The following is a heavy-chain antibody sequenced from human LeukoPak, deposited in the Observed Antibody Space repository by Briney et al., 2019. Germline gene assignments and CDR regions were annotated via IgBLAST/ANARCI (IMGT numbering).Heavy chain of an antibody. V-gene: IGHV4-59*01. CDR3: ARFLYGSGNDY. J-gene: IGHJ4*02. Sequence: ASETLSLTCTVSGGSISSYYWSWIRQPPGKGLEWIGYIYYSGSTDYNPSLRSRVTISLDTSKNQFSLILSSVTAADTAMYYCARFLYGSGNDYWGQGTLVTVSS. CDR2: IYYSGST. CDR1: GGSISSYY. D-gene: IGHD3-10*01.